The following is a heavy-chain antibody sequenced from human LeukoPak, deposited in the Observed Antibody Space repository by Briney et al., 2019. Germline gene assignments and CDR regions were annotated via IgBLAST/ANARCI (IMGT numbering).Heavy chain of an antibody. CDR1: GFTFSSYA. CDR2: ISGSGGST. CDR3: AKALFGVVIMPFYY. D-gene: IGHD3-3*01. V-gene: IGHV3-23*01. J-gene: IGHJ4*02. Sequence: GGSLRLSCAASGFTFSSYAMSWVRQTPGKGLEWVSAISGSGGSTYYADSVKGRFTISRDNSKNTLYLQMNSLRAEDTAVYYCAKALFGVVIMPFYYWGQGTLVTVSS.